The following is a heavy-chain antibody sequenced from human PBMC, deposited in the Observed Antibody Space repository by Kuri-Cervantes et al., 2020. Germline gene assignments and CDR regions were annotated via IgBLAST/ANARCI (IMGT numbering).Heavy chain of an antibody. CDR2: INHDGRT. V-gene: IGHV4-34*08. Sequence: SETLSLTCAVYGGTFSGYFWSWIRQSPEKGLEWIGEINHDGRTNYNPSLKSRVTISVDTSKKQFSLKLASVTAADTAVYYCARTDYYDGSGYSDYWGQGTLVTVSS. CDR3: ARTDYYDGSGYSDY. CDR1: GGTFSGYF. D-gene: IGHD3-22*01. J-gene: IGHJ4*02.